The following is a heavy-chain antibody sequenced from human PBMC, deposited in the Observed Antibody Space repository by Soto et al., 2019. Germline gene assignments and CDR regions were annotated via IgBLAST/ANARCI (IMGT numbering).Heavy chain of an antibody. J-gene: IGHJ4*02. CDR2: IYPGDSDT. V-gene: IGHV5-51*01. Sequence: PGESLKISCEGSGYIFTTYWIAWVRQMPGKGLEWMGVIYPGDSDTTYSPSFQGHATISADKAINTAYLHWSSLKASDTAIYYCVRRYGYSEFDHWGQGTLVTVSS. D-gene: IGHD5-18*01. CDR1: GYIFTTYW. CDR3: VRRYGYSEFDH.